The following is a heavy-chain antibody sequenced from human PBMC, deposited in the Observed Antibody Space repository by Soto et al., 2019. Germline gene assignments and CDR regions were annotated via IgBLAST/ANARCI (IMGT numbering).Heavy chain of an antibody. Sequence: GESLKISCKGSGYSFAGYWITWERQKPGKGLEWMGRIDPSDSQTYYSPSFRGHVTISANKSITTVFLQWSSLRASDTAMYYRATLLDDSDKGPNFQYCFESWGRGCPVAVAS. D-gene: IGHD3-22*01. J-gene: IGHJ4*02. CDR1: GYSFAGYW. CDR2: IDPSDSQT. CDR3: ATLLDDSDKGPNFQYCFES. V-gene: IGHV5-10-1*01.